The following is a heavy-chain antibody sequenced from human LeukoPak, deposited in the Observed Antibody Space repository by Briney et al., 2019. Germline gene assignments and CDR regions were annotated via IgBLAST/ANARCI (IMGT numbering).Heavy chain of an antibody. V-gene: IGHV3-7*01. CDR3: ADPGVGF. CDR1: GFTFSTYW. D-gene: IGHD2-8*01. CDR2: IKQDGSET. J-gene: IGHJ4*02. Sequence: PGGSLRLSCAASGFTFSTYWMTWVRQAPGKGLEWVANIKQDGSETYYVDSVKGRFTISRDNTKNSLYLQMNSLRVEDTAVYYCADPGVGFWGQGTLVTVSS.